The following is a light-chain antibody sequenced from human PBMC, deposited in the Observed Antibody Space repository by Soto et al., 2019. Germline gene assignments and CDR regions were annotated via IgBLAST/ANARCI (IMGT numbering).Light chain of an antibody. CDR3: AAWDDSLSGWV. CDR2: RNN. Sequence: QSVLTQPPSASGTPGQRVTISCSGSSSNIGSNFVYWYQQFPGTAPKLLIYRNNQRPSGVPDRSSGSKSGTSASLAISGPPSEDEADYYCAAWDDSLSGWVFGGGTKLTVL. V-gene: IGLV1-47*01. J-gene: IGLJ3*02. CDR1: SSNIGSNF.